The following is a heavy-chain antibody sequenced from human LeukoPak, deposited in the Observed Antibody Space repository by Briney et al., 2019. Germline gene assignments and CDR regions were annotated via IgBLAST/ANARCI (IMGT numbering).Heavy chain of an antibody. Sequence: PSETLSLTCAVYGGSFSGYYWSWIRQPPGKGLEWIGEINHSGSTNYNPSLKSRVTISVDTSKNQFSLKLSSVTAADTAVYYCARVGNPSSSWYVGGNYYYYYMDVWGKGTTVTVSS. J-gene: IGHJ6*03. CDR3: ARVGNPSSSWYVGGNYYYYYMDV. D-gene: IGHD6-13*01. V-gene: IGHV4-34*01. CDR2: INHSGST. CDR1: GGSFSGYY.